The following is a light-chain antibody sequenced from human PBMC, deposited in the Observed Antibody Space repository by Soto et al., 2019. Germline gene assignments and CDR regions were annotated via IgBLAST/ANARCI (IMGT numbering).Light chain of an antibody. J-gene: IGKJ5*01. Sequence: EIVMTQSPATLSVSPGERATLSGRASQSVSSTLAWYQQKPRKAPRLLIYGASTRATGIPARLSGSGSGTEFTLTIRRLEPEDSAVYYCQQYVTSPTFGEGTRLEIK. CDR3: QQYVTSPT. CDR1: QSVSST. CDR2: GAS. V-gene: IGKV3-15*01.